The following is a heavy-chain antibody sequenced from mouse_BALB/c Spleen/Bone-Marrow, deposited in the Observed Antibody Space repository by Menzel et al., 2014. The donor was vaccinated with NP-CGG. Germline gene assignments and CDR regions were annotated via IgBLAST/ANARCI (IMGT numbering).Heavy chain of an antibody. V-gene: IGHV5-6-3*01. D-gene: IGHD2-14*01. CDR2: INTNGGTT. CDR1: GFTFSSYD. CDR3: ARSRYDWFAY. Sequence: EVKLMESGGVLVQPGGSLKLSCAASGFTFSSYDMSWVRQTPDKRLELVATINTNGGTTYYPDSVKGRFTISRDNAKSTLYLQMSSLKSADTAIYYCARSRYDWFAYWGQGTLVTVSA. J-gene: IGHJ3*01.